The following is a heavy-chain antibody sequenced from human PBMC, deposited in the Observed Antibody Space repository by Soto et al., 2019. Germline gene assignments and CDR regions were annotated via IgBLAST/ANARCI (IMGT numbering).Heavy chain of an antibody. V-gene: IGHV3-49*04. D-gene: IGHD1-26*01. J-gene: IGHJ4*02. CDR2: IRSKAYGGTT. CDR1: GFTFGDYA. Sequence: LRLSCTASGFTFGDYAMSWVRQAPGKGLEWVGFIRSKAYGGTTEYAASVKGRFTISRDDSKSIAYLQMNSLKTEDTAVYYCTYSGSYSAAGGYWGQGTLVTVSS. CDR3: TYSGSYSAAGGY.